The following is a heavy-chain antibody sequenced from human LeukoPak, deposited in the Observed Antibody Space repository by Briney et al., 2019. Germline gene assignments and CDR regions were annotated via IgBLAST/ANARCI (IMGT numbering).Heavy chain of an antibody. V-gene: IGHV3-64*01. J-gene: IGHJ6*04. CDR3: ARDRPGDV. CDR1: GFAFSSYE. Sequence: GGSLILSWASSGFAFSSYEMHWVRQAPGKGLEYVSASSNGDSTYYANFVKGRFIISRDNSKNTLYLQMASLRPEDMAVYYCARDRPGDVWGEGTTVTVSS. CDR2: SSNGDST.